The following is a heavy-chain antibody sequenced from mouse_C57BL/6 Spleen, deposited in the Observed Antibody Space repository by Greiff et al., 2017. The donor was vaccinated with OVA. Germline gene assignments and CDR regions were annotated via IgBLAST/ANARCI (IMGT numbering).Heavy chain of an antibody. D-gene: IGHD4-1*01. CDR2: ISSGSSTI. Sequence: EVKLVESGGGLVKPGGSLKLSCAASGFTFSDYGMHWVRQAPEKGLEWVAYISSGSSTIYYADTVKGRFTISRDNAKNTLFLQMTSLRSEDTAMYYCARLNWDALYAMDYWGQGTSVTVSS. J-gene: IGHJ4*01. CDR3: ARLNWDALYAMDY. CDR1: GFTFSDYG. V-gene: IGHV5-17*01.